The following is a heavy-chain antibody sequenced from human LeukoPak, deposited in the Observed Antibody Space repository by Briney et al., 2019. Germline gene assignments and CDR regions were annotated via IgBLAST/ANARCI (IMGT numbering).Heavy chain of an antibody. J-gene: IGHJ4*02. V-gene: IGHV1-69*06. CDR2: IIPIFGTA. Sequence: SVKVSCKASGGTFSSYAISWVRQAPGQGLEWMGGIIPIFGTANYAQEFQGRVTITADKSTSTAYMELSSLRSEDTAVYYCATSDSSWYRYWGQGTLVTVSS. CDR3: ATSDSSWYRY. D-gene: IGHD6-13*01. CDR1: GGTFSSYA.